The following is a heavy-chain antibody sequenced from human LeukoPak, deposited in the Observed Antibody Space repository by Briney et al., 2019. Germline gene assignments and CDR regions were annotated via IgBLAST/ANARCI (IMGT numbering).Heavy chain of an antibody. Sequence: ASVKVSCKASGYTFTSYGISWVRQAPGQGPEGMGWISAYNGNTNYAQKLQGRVTMTTDTSTSTAYRELRSLRSDDTAVYYCAREYRYDILTGYYKGGFDYWGQGTLVTVSS. V-gene: IGHV1-18*01. CDR1: GYTFTSYG. CDR2: ISAYNGNT. J-gene: IGHJ4*02. D-gene: IGHD3-9*01. CDR3: AREYRYDILTGYYKGGFDY.